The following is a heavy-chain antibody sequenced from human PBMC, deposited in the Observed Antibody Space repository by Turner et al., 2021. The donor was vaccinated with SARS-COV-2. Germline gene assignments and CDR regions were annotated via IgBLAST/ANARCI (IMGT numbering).Heavy chain of an antibody. D-gene: IGHD4-4*01. CDR3: AKDPVEMATVSGGMDV. CDR2: ISGSGGST. Sequence: EVQLLESGGGLVQPGGSLRLSWAASGFTFSSYAMSWVRQAPGKGLEWVSDISGSGGSTYYADSVKGRFTISRDNSKNTLYLQMNSLRAEDTAVYYCAKDPVEMATVSGGMDVWGQGTTVTVSS. V-gene: IGHV3-23*01. CDR1: GFTFSSYA. J-gene: IGHJ6*02.